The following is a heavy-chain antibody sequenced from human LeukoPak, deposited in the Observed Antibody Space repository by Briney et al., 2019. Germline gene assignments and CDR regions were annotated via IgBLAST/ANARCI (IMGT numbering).Heavy chain of an antibody. Sequence: GGFLRLSCAASGFTFSNYWMSWVRQAPGRGLEWVANIERDGSEKYYVDSVKGRFIISRDNAKNALYLQMNSLRVEDTAVYYCARDRGYFYWGQGTLVTVSS. CDR1: GFTFSNYW. D-gene: IGHD5-18*01. V-gene: IGHV3-7*01. CDR2: IERDGSEK. J-gene: IGHJ4*02. CDR3: ARDRGYFY.